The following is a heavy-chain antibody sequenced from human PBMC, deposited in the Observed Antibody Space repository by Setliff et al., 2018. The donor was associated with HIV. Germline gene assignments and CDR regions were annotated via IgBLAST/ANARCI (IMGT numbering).Heavy chain of an antibody. D-gene: IGHD2-21*01. J-gene: IGHJ3*02. CDR1: GFTFSNAW. Sequence: ESLRLSCAASGFTFSNAWMSWVRQAPGKGLEWIGSIYHSGSTYYNPSLKSRVTISVDTSKNQFSLKLSSVTAADTAVYYCASSIVVDAFDIWGQGTMVTVSS. V-gene: IGHV4-38-2*01. CDR2: IYHSGST. CDR3: ASSIVVDAFDI.